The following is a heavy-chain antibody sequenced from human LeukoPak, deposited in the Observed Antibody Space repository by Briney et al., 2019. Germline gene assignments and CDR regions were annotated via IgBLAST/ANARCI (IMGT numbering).Heavy chain of an antibody. CDR3: ARERDDDPFDI. V-gene: IGHV1-3*01. J-gene: IGHJ3*02. CDR2: ISAGSGNT. D-gene: IGHD1-1*01. Sequence: ASVKVSCKASGDSSRTNAIVWLRQAPGQRPEWMGWISAGSGNTKYSQTFQDRLTLTRDTAASTVYMDLSSLRSEDTAVYFCARERDDDPFDIWGQGTLVIVSS. CDR1: GDSSRTNA.